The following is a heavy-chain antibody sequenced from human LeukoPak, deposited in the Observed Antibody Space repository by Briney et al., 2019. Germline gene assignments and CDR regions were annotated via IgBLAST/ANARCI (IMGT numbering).Heavy chain of an antibody. CDR1: GGSISSHY. J-gene: IGHJ5*02. D-gene: IGHD3-16*01. CDR2: IYYSGST. Sequence: SETLSLTCTVSGGSISSHYWSWIRQPPGKGLEWIGYIYYSGSTNYNPSLKSRVTISVDMSKNQFSLKLSSVTAADTAVYYCARGSDFGDNWFDPWGQGALVTVSS. V-gene: IGHV4-59*11. CDR3: ARGSDFGDNWFDP.